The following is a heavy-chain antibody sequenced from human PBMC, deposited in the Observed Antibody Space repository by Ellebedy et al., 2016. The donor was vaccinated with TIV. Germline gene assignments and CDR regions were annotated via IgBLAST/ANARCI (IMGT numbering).Heavy chain of an antibody. J-gene: IGHJ4*02. CDR1: GFTFSNAW. Sequence: GGSLRLSCAASGFTFSNAWMNWVRQAPGKGLEWVGRVRSKTVGGTTDYAATVKGRFTISRDDSKNTLYLQMNSLKTEDTAVYYCTTVWYYYDSSGYYFDYWGQGTLVTVSS. CDR2: VRSKTVGGTT. V-gene: IGHV3-15*01. D-gene: IGHD3-22*01. CDR3: TTVWYYYDSSGYYFDY.